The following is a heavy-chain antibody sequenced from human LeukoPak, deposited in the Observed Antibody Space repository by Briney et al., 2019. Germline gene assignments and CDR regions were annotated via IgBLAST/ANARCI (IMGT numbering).Heavy chain of an antibody. CDR3: ARVRRARSYYDFWSGYYTFDL. D-gene: IGHD3-3*01. J-gene: IGHJ5*02. CDR2: INHSGST. Sequence: SETLSLTCAVYGGSFSGYYWSWIRQPPGKGLEWIGEINHSGSTSYNPSLKSRVTISVDTSKNQFSLKLSSVTAADTAVYYCARVRRARSYYDFWSGYYTFDLWGQGTLVTVSS. V-gene: IGHV4-34*01. CDR1: GGSFSGYY.